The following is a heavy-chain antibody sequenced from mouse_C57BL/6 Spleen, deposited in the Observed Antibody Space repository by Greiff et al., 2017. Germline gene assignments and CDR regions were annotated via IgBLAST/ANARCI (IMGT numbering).Heavy chain of an antibody. V-gene: IGHV1-31*01. D-gene: IGHD3-2*02. Sequence: DVQLVESGPELVKPGASVKISCKASGYSFTGYYMHWVKQSHGNILDWIGYIYPYNGVSSYNQKFKGKATLTVDNSSSTAYLELRSLPSEDSAVYDCARSRGYVDYFDYWGQGTTLTVSS. CDR3: ARSRGYVDYFDY. CDR2: IYPYNGVS. CDR1: GYSFTGYY. J-gene: IGHJ2*01.